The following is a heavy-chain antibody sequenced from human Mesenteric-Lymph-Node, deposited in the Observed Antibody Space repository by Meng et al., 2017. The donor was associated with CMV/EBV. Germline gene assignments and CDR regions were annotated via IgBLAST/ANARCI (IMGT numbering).Heavy chain of an antibody. CDR2: IYYSGSI. CDR1: GSVSSGSYY. D-gene: IGHD3-22*01. J-gene: IGHJ4*02. Sequence: GSVSSGSYYWSWIRQPPGKGLEWIGYIYYSGSINYNPSLKSRVTISVDTSKNQFSLKLSSVTAADTAVYYCARFYDTSGPRSRTFDYWGQGTLVTVSS. V-gene: IGHV4-61*01. CDR3: ARFYDTSGPRSRTFDY.